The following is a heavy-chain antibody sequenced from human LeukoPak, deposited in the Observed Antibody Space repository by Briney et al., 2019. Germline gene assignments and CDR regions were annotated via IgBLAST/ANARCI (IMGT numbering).Heavy chain of an antibody. J-gene: IGHJ4*02. CDR3: AKDSKAVTGTGNIDY. Sequence: GGSLRLSCAASGFTFGDYAMHWVRQAPGKVLEWVSLISWDGGSSYYADSVKGRFTISRDNSKNSLYLQMNSLRAQDTALYYCAKDSKAVTGTGNIDYWGQGTLVTVSS. D-gene: IGHD6-19*01. CDR2: ISWDGGSS. CDR1: GFTFGDYA. V-gene: IGHV3-43D*03.